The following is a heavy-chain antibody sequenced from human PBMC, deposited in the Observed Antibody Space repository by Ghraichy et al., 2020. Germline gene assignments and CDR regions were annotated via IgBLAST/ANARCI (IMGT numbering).Heavy chain of an antibody. J-gene: IGHJ4*02. CDR3: AKSSDSSGYYLPTFDY. CDR2: ISGSGGST. Sequence: GGSLRLSCAASGFTFSSYAMSWVRQAPGKGLEWVSAISGSGGSTYYADSVKGRFTISRDNSKNTLYLQMNSLRAEDTAVYYCAKSSDSSGYYLPTFDYWGQGTLVTVSS. CDR1: GFTFSSYA. D-gene: IGHD3-22*01. V-gene: IGHV3-23*01.